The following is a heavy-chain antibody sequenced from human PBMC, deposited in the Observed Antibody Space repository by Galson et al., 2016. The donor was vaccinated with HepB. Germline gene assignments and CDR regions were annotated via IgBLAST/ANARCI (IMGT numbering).Heavy chain of an antibody. D-gene: IGHD2-15*01. CDR3: ARENKDIVVLVIATGAGRFDI. J-gene: IGHJ3*02. Sequence: SETLSLTCTVSGGSISTYYWSWIRQPPGKGLEWIGNIYYSGSTTYNPSLKSRLSMSVDTSENQFSLKLSSVTAADTAVYYCARENKDIVVLVIATGAGRFDIWGQGTMVTVSS. CDR2: IYYSGST. CDR1: GGSISTYY. V-gene: IGHV4-59*12.